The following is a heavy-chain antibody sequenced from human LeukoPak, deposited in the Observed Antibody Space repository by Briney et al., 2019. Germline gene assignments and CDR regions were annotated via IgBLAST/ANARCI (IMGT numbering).Heavy chain of an antibody. CDR3: ARIRCGHSGSVCYNH. D-gene: IGHD2-21*01. V-gene: IGHV4-34*01. J-gene: IGHJ4*02. CDR2: ISHTEGT. CDR1: GVSINDYS. Sequence: SETLSPTCGVFGVSINDYSWSWIRQSPGKGLEWIGEISHTEGTRYSPSLESRVTMSVGTSENQLSLKLIFVTAADTAVYYCARIRCGHSGSVCYNHWGLGTLVTVSS.